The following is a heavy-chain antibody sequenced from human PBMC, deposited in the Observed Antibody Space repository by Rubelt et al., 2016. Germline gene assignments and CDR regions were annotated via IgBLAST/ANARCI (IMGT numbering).Heavy chain of an antibody. CDR1: GFTFNTYS. CDR3: ARATLSGMDV. CDR2: ISSGSSFI. V-gene: IGHV3-21*01. D-gene: IGHD2/OR15-2a*01. Sequence: EVQLVESGGGLVKPGGSLRLSCAASGFTFNTYSMDWVRQAPGKGLEWVSSISSGSSFIYYADSVKGRFTISRDNAKNALYLQMKGLRADDTAVYYCARATLSGMDVWGQGTTVTVSS. J-gene: IGHJ6*02.